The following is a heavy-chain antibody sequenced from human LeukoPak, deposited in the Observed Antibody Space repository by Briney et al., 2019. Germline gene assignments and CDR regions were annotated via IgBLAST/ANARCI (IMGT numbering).Heavy chain of an antibody. CDR2: INPNSGGT. CDR3: ARVQAPVMWGQLVLNHKYYFDY. J-gene: IGHJ4*02. CDR1: GYTLTGYY. V-gene: IGHV1-2*02. Sequence: EASVKVSCKASGYTLTGYYMHWVRQAPGQGLEWMGWINPNSGGTNYAQKFQGRVTMTRDTSISTAYMELSRLRSDDTAVYYCARVQAPVMWGQLVLNHKYYFDYWGQGTLVTVSS. D-gene: IGHD6-13*01.